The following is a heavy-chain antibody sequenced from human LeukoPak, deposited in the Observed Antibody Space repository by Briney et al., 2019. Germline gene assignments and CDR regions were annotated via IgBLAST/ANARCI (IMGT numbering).Heavy chain of an antibody. CDR2: IASDDRT. J-gene: IGHJ6*02. CDR3: AKGLHNYGMDV. Sequence: GRSLRLSCAASGFDVSTMWMNWVRQAPGKGLEWVSVIASDDRTHYADSVKGRFTISRDDAKNTVSLQMSSLRVEDTALYYCAKGLHNYGMDVWGQGTTVTVSS. V-gene: IGHV3-66*02. CDR1: GFDVSTMW.